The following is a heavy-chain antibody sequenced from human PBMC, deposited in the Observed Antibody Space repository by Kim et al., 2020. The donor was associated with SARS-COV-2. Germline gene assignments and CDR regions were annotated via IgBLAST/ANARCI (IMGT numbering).Heavy chain of an antibody. V-gene: IGHV3-23*03. Sequence: GKGRFTISRDNSKNTRYLQMNRLRAEDTAVYYCAKGITMVRAYYYGMDVWGQGTTVTVSS. CDR3: AKGITMVRAYYYGMDV. D-gene: IGHD3-10*01. J-gene: IGHJ6*02.